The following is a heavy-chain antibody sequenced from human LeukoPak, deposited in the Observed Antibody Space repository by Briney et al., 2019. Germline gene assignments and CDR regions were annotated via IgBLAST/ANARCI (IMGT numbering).Heavy chain of an antibody. V-gene: IGHV1-2*02. Sequence: ASVKLSCNVSGYTITGYYMHWVRQAPGQGLEWMGWINPNSGGTNYAQKFQGRVTMTRDTSISTAYMELSRLRSDDTGVYYCARDRILGAAGVGPPLMSIAWFDPWGQGELLSVSS. CDR1: GYTITGYY. J-gene: IGHJ5*02. CDR2: INPNSGGT. D-gene: IGHD6-13*01. CDR3: ARDRILGAAGVGPPLMSIAWFDP.